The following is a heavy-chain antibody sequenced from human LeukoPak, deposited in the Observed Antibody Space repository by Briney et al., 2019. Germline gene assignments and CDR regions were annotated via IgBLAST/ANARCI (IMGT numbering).Heavy chain of an antibody. V-gene: IGHV3-33*01. Sequence: GGSLRLSCAASGFTFSSYGMHWVRQAPGKGLEWVAVIWYDGSNKYYADSVKGRFTISRDNSKNTLYLQMNSLRAEDTAVYYCARGRYCSADICTGGDSFDIWGQGTMVSVSP. J-gene: IGHJ3*02. CDR1: GFTFSSYG. CDR2: IWYDGSNK. CDR3: ARGRYCSADICTGGDSFDI. D-gene: IGHD2-15*01.